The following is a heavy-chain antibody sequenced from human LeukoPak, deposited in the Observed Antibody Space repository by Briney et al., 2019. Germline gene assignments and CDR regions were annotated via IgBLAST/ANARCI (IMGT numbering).Heavy chain of an antibody. CDR1: ITFSSYS. D-gene: IGHD5-12*01. Sequence: GGSLRLSCAGITFSSYSMTWVRQAPGKGLEWAALIWYDGSNKYYADSVKGRFTISRDNSKNTVYLQMDSLRVEDTAVYYCARGVATIGKFDYWGQGALVTVSS. J-gene: IGHJ4*02. V-gene: IGHV3-33*01. CDR3: ARGVATIGKFDY. CDR2: IWYDGSNK.